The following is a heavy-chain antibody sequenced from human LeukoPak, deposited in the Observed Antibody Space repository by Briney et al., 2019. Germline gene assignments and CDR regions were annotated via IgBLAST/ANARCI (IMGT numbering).Heavy chain of an antibody. CDR2: TYYRSKWYN. J-gene: IGHJ4*02. V-gene: IGHV6-1*01. D-gene: IGHD6-25*01. CDR3: AQGGAAAGFDY. Sequence: SRTLSLTCDISGDSVSSNSAVWNWIRQSPSRGLEWLGRTYYRSKWYNDYAESVKSRITVNPDTSKNQFSLQLNSVTPDDTAVYYCAQGGAAAGFDYWGQECPVTVSS. CDR1: GDSVSSNSAV.